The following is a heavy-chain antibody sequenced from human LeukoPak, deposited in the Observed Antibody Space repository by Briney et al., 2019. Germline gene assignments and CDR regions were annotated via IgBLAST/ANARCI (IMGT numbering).Heavy chain of an antibody. Sequence: ASVKVSCKASGYTFTSYGISWVRQAPGQGLEWMGWISAYNGNTNYAQKLQGRVTMTTDTSTSTAYMELSSLRSEDTAVYYCARESMVRGVNNSDYWGQGTLVTVSS. CDR2: ISAYNGNT. CDR1: GYTFTSYG. D-gene: IGHD3-10*01. J-gene: IGHJ4*02. V-gene: IGHV1-18*01. CDR3: ARESMVRGVNNSDY.